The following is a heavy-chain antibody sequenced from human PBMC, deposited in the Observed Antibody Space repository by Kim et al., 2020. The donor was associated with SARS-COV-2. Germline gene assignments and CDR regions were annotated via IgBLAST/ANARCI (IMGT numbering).Heavy chain of an antibody. V-gene: IGHV3-23*01. D-gene: IGHD2-21*01. Sequence: GGSLRLSCAASGFTFDTYAMSWVRQAQGKGLEWVSVISGGSVNKFYADSVRGRFTISRDNSKNTLYLQMNSLRDEDTALYYCAKMVIMDGYNYFYYYAMDFWGQGTTVTVSS. CDR2: ISGGSVNK. CDR1: GFTFDTYA. J-gene: IGHJ6*02. CDR3: AKMVIMDGYNYFYYYAMDF.